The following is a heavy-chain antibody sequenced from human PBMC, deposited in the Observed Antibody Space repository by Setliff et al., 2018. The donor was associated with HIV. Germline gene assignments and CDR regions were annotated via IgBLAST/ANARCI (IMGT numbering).Heavy chain of an antibody. CDR2: ISVYNGNT. CDR3: ATKVYCTNGVCLDAFDI. Sequence: ASVKVSCKASRGTFSSYAVNWVRQAPGQGLEWMGWISVYNGNTNYAQNLQGRVIMTTDSSTSTAYMELRSLRSDDTAVYYCATKVYCTNGVCLDAFDIWGQGTMVTVSS. J-gene: IGHJ3*02. CDR1: RGTFSSYA. V-gene: IGHV1-18*01. D-gene: IGHD2-8*01.